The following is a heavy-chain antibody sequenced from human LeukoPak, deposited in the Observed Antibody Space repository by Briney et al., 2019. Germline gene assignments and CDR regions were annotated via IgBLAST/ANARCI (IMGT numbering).Heavy chain of an antibody. CDR3: ARGDTIFGVVPNWFDP. V-gene: IGHV1-69*05. CDR2: IIPIFGTA. J-gene: IGHJ5*02. Sequence: ASVKVSCKASGGTFSSYAISWVRQAPGQGLEWMGGIIPIFGTANYAQKFQGRVTITTDESTSTAYMELSSLRSEDTAVYYCARGDTIFGVVPNWFDPWGQGTLVTVSS. D-gene: IGHD3-3*01. CDR1: GGTFSSYA.